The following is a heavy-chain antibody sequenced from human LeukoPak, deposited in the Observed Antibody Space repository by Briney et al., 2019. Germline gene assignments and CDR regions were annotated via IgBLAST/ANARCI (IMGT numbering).Heavy chain of an antibody. J-gene: IGHJ4*02. CDR1: GVDFDDHG. V-gene: IGHV3-20*04. CDR3: VRDSGDYVGISYFDY. D-gene: IGHD4-17*01. CDR2: INWNGGTT. Sequence: GGSLRLSCAASGVDFDDHGMSWVRQAPGKGLEWLSGINWNGGTTDYADSVKGRFTISRDNAKSSLYLHMNSLRAEDTAFYYCVRDSGDYVGISYFDYWGQGTLVTVSS.